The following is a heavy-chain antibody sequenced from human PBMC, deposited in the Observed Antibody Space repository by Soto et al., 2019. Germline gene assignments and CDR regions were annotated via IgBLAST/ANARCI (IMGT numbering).Heavy chain of an antibody. CDR3: ATGPRSITIFGVVIIRERLYPFDY. J-gene: IGHJ4*02. CDR2: FDPEDGET. CDR1: GYTLTELS. V-gene: IGHV1-24*01. D-gene: IGHD3-3*01. Sequence: ASVKVSCKVSGYTLTELSMHWVRQAPGKGLEWMGGFDPEDGETIYAQKFQGRVTMTEDTSTDTAYMELSSLRSEDTAVYYCATGPRSITIFGVVIIRERLYPFDYRGRG.